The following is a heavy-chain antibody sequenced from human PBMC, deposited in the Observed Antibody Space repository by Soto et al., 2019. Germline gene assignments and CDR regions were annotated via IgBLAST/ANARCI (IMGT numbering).Heavy chain of an antibody. V-gene: IGHV4-59*01. Sequence: SETLSLTCTVSGGSISTYYWTWIRQPPGKGLEWIGYIYYSGNTNYNPSLKSRVTISEDTSKKQFSLKLSSVTAADTAVYYCARGGGYSNPYNFDYWGQGTLVRVSS. CDR3: ARGGGYSNPYNFDY. CDR2: IYYSGNT. CDR1: GGSISTYY. D-gene: IGHD5-18*01. J-gene: IGHJ4*02.